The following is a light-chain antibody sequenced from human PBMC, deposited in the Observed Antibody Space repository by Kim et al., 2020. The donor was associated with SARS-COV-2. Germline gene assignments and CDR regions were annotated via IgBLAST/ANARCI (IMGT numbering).Light chain of an antibody. V-gene: IGLV10-54*01. CDR2: RNN. J-gene: IGLJ3*02. CDR3: SAWDSSLSAWV. CDR1: SNNVGNEG. Sequence: QAGLTQPPSVSKGLRQTATLTCTGNSNNVGNEGAAWLQQHQGHPTKLLSYRNNNRPSGISERLSASRSGNTASLTITGLQPEDEADYYCSAWDSSLSAWVFGGGTQLTVL.